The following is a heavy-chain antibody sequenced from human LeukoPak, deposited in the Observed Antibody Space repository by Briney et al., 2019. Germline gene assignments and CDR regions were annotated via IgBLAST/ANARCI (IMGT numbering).Heavy chain of an antibody. CDR3: ARGAPLRFLEWLLYFDY. D-gene: IGHD3-3*01. CDR1: GFTFSDYY. CDR2: IKQDGSEK. V-gene: IGHV3-7*01. J-gene: IGHJ4*02. Sequence: PGGSLRLSCAASGFTFSDYYMSWIRQAPGKGLEWVANIKQDGSEKYYVDSVKGRFTISRDNAKNSLYLQMNSLRAEDTAVYYCARGAPLRFLEWLLYFDYWGQGTLVTVSS.